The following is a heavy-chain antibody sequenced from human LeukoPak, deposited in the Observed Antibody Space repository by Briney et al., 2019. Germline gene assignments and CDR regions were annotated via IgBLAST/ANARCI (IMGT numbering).Heavy chain of an antibody. D-gene: IGHD2-15*01. Sequence: ASVKVSCKASGGTFTGYYMHWVRQAPGQGLEWMGWINPNSGGTNYAQKFQGRVTMTRDTSISTAYMELSRLRSDDTAVYYCARASKLSFSAFDYWGQGTLVTVSS. V-gene: IGHV1-2*02. J-gene: IGHJ4*02. CDR2: INPNSGGT. CDR1: GGTFTGYY. CDR3: ARASKLSFSAFDY.